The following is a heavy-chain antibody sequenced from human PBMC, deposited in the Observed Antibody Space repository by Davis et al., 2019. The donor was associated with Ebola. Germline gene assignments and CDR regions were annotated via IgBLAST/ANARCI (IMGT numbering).Heavy chain of an antibody. Sequence: SETLSLTCAVYGGSFSGYYWSWIRQPPGKGLEWIGSIYYSGSTYYNPSLKSRVTISVDTSKNQFSLKLSSVTAADTAVYYCARVIGVRFGELLYSVGWYYFDYWGQGTLVTVSS. CDR2: IYYSGST. CDR3: ARVIGVRFGELLYSVGWYYFDY. J-gene: IGHJ4*02. D-gene: IGHD3-10*01. CDR1: GGSFSGYY. V-gene: IGHV4-34*01.